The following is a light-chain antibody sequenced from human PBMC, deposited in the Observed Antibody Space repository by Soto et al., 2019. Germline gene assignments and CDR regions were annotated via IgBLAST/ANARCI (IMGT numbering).Light chain of an antibody. CDR3: KKYNSSPGP. V-gene: IGKV3-20*01. CDR2: GAS. Sequence: EIVLTQSPGTLSLSPGERATLSCRASQSVSSSYLAWYQQKPGQAPRLLIYGASSRATGIPDRFSGSGSGTDFTLTISRLEPEDFAVYYCKKYNSSPGPFGQGPKVEIK. CDR1: QSVSSSY. J-gene: IGKJ1*01.